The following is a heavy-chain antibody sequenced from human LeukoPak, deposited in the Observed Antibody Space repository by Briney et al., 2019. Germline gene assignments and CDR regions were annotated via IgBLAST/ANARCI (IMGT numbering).Heavy chain of an antibody. CDR1: GYTFTSYG. D-gene: IGHD3-3*01. J-gene: IGHJ5*02. V-gene: IGHV1-18*01. Sequence: PWASVKVSCKASGYTFTSYGISWVRQAPGQGLEWMGWISAYNGNTNYAQKLQGRVTMTTDTSTSTAYMELRSLRSDDTAVYYCARDLTIFGVGSNWFDPWGQGTLVTVSS. CDR3: ARDLTIFGVGSNWFDP. CDR2: ISAYNGNT.